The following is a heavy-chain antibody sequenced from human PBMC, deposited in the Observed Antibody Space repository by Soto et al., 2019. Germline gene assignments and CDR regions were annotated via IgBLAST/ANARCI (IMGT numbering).Heavy chain of an antibody. J-gene: IGHJ4*02. CDR1: GFTFSNSA. V-gene: IGHV1-58*01. CDR2: IVVGSGHP. Sequence: ASVKVSCKASGFTFSNSAVQWVRQPRGQRLEWMGWIVVGSGHPNLAQKFQDRVTLTRDMSTGTAYMELSSLRSEDTAVYYCAADVIAVAGDFDYWGQGTKVTVYS. CDR3: AADVIAVAGDFDY. D-gene: IGHD6-19*01.